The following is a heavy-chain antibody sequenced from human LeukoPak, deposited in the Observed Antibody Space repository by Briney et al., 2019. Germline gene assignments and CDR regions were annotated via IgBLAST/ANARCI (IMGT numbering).Heavy chain of an antibody. D-gene: IGHD6-6*01. CDR2: IYPGDSDT. Sequence: GESLKISCKGSGYSFTSYRIGWVRQMPGKGLEWMGIIYPGDSDTRYSPSFQGQVTISADKSISTAYLQWSSLKASDTAMYYCARHRSSIAVRRIVATLWWFDPWGQGTLVTVSS. CDR3: ARHRSSIAVRRIVATLWWFDP. J-gene: IGHJ5*02. V-gene: IGHV5-51*01. CDR1: GYSFTSYR.